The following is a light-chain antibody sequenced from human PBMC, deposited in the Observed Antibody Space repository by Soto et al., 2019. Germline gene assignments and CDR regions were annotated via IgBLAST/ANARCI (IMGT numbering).Light chain of an antibody. V-gene: IGKV1-27*01. CDR3: QKYNSAPRT. Sequence: DIQMTLSPSSLSASVGDRVTITCRASQSINNYLAWYQQKPGKVPKLLIYAASTLQSGVPSRFSGSGSGTDFTLTISSLQPEDVATYYCQKYNSAPRTFGQGTKVDI. J-gene: IGKJ1*01. CDR2: AAS. CDR1: QSINNY.